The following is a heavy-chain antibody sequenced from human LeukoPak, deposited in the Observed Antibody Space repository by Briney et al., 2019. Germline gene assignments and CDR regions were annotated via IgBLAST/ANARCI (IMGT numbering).Heavy chain of an antibody. D-gene: IGHD2-21*01. V-gene: IGHV3-21*01. CDR1: GFTFSSYS. J-gene: IGHJ4*02. CDR3: VRGQSILWWRGDY. CDR2: ISSSSSYI. Sequence: GGSLRLSCAASGFTFSSYSMNWVRQAPGKGLEWVSSISSSSSYIYYADSVKGRFTISRDNAKNSLYLQMNSLRAEDTAVYYCVRGQSILWWRGDYWGQGTLVTVSS.